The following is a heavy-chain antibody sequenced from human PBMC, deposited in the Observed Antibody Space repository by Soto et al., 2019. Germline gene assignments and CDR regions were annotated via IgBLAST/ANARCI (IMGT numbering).Heavy chain of an antibody. J-gene: IGHJ4*02. CDR3: ARIPASVSGYYSKDVGNFDY. CDR1: GYTFTSYG. V-gene: IGHV1-18*04. CDR2: ISAYNGNT. Sequence: QVQLVQSGAEVKKPGASVKVSCKASGYTFTSYGISWVRQAPGQGLEWMGWISAYNGNTNYAQKLQGRVTMTTDTSTSTAYMELRSLRSDDTAVYYCARIPASVSGYYSKDVGNFDYWGQGTLVTVSS. D-gene: IGHD3-22*01.